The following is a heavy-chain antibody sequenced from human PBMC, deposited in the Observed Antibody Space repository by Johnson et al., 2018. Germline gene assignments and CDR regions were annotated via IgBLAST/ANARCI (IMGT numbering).Heavy chain of an antibody. V-gene: IGHV3-74*01. J-gene: IGHJ6*02. D-gene: IGHD2-2*01. CDR2: INSDGSFT. CDR3: ARDWGYCSSTSCLPYYYYYAMDV. CDR1: GFTFSSYW. Sequence: VQLQESGGGLVQPGGSLRLSCAASGFTFSSYWMHWVRQVPGKGLVWVSRINSDGSFTRYADSVKGRFAVSRDNAKNTLYLQVNSLRAEDTAVYYCARDWGYCSSTSCLPYYYYYAMDVWGQGTTVTVAS.